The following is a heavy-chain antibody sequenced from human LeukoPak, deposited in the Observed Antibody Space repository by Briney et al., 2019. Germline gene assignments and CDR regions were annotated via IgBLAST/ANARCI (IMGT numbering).Heavy chain of an antibody. CDR3: ARDTMTGAFDI. Sequence: SETLSLTCTVSGGSISSYYWSWIRQPPGKGLEWIGYIYYSGSTNYNPSLKSRVTISVDTSKNQFSLELSSVTAADTAVYYCARDTMTGAFDIWGQGTMVTVSS. D-gene: IGHD1-14*01. J-gene: IGHJ3*02. CDR2: IYYSGST. CDR1: GGSISSYY. V-gene: IGHV4-59*01.